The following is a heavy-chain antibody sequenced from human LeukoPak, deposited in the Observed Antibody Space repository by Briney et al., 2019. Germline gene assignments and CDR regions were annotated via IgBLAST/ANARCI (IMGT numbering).Heavy chain of an antibody. D-gene: IGHD2-2*01. Sequence: ASVKVSCKASGYTFTGYHMHWVRQAPGQGLEWMGRINPNSGDTNYAQKFQGRVTMTRDTSISTAYMELSRLTSDDTAVYYCVRDYCSSTSCLFDYWGQGTLVTVSS. V-gene: IGHV1-2*06. J-gene: IGHJ4*02. CDR2: INPNSGDT. CDR1: GYTFTGYH. CDR3: VRDYCSSTSCLFDY.